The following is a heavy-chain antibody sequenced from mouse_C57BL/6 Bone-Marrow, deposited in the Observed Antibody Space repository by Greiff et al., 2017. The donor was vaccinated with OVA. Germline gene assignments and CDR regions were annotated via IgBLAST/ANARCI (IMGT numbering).Heavy chain of an antibody. V-gene: IGHV5-9-1*02. Sequence: EVKLMESGEGLVKPGGSLKLSCAASGFTFSSYAMSWVRQTPEKRLEWVAYISSGGDYIYYADTVKGRFTISRDNARNTLYLQMSSLKSEDTAMYYCTRGFDYGSWYYFDYWGQGTTLTVSS. CDR1: GFTFSSYA. CDR3: TRGFDYGSWYYFDY. CDR2: ISSGGDYI. D-gene: IGHD1-1*01. J-gene: IGHJ2*01.